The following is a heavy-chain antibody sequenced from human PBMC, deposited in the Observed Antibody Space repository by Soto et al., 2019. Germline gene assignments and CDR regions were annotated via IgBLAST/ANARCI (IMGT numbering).Heavy chain of an antibody. V-gene: IGHV3-33*01. D-gene: IGHD3-3*01. CDR3: ARDTGNDFWSGFDY. Sequence: QVQLVESGGGVVQPGRSLRLSCAASGFTFSSYGMHWVRQAPGKGLEWVAVIWYDGGNKYYADSVKGRFTISRDNSKNTLYLQMNSLRAEDTAVYYCARDTGNDFWSGFDYWGQGTLVTVSS. CDR1: GFTFSSYG. CDR2: IWYDGGNK. J-gene: IGHJ4*02.